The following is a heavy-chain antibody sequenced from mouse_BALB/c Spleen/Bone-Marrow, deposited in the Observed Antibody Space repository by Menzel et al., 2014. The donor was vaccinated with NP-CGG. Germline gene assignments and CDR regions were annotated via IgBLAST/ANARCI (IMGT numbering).Heavy chain of an antibody. J-gene: IGHJ1*01. V-gene: IGHV1-80*01. CDR1: GYAFSSYW. CDR2: IYPGDGDT. D-gene: IGHD2-1*01. Sequence: QVQLKQSGAELVRPGSSVKISCKASGYAFSSYWMNGVKQRPGQGLEWIGQIYPGDGDTNYNGKFKGKATLTADKSSSTAYMQLSSLTSEDSAVYFCARRVYGNYWYFDVWGAGTTVTVSS. CDR3: ARRVYGNYWYFDV.